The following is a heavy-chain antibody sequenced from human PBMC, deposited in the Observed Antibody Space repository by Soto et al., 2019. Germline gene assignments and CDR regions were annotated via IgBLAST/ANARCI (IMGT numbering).Heavy chain of an antibody. CDR1: GYTFTRYG. CDR2: ISGYNGDT. D-gene: IGHD1-1*01. Sequence: QGQLVQSGPEVKKPGASVKVSCKASGYTFTRYGISWVRQAPGQGLEWMGWISGYNGDTNYAQKVQGRVTMTIDTSTSTAYMELMSLTSDDTAIYYCATNGQLPYYYYGMDVWGQGTTVTVSS. CDR3: ATNGQLPYYYYGMDV. V-gene: IGHV1-18*01. J-gene: IGHJ6*02.